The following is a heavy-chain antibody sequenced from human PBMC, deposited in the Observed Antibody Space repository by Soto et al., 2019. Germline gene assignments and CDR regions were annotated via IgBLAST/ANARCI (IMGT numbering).Heavy chain of an antibody. CDR1: GGSFSGYY. J-gene: IGHJ3*02. CDR2: INHSGST. CDR3: AREGDAFDI. Sequence: QVQLQQWGAGLLKPSETLSLTCAVYGGSFSGYYWSWIRQPPGKGLEWIGEINHSGSTNYNPSLSARFTXXVDTSKNQFSLKLSSVTAADTAVYYCAREGDAFDIWGQGTMVTVSS. V-gene: IGHV4-34*01.